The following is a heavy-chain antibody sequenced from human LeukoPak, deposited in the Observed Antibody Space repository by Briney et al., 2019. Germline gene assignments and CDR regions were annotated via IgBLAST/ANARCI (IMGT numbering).Heavy chain of an antibody. V-gene: IGHV4-59*01. Sequence: SETLSLTCTVSGGSISNYYWSWIRQPPGKGLEWIGYIYYTGSTNYNPSLTSRVNISVDTTKNQFSLNLTSVTAADTAVYYCARWGSIAVARFDYWGQGTLVTVSS. J-gene: IGHJ4*02. D-gene: IGHD6-6*01. CDR1: GGSISNYY. CDR3: ARWGSIAVARFDY. CDR2: IYYTGST.